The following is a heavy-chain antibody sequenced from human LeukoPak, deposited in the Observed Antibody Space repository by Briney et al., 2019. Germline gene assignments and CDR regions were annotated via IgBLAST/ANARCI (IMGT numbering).Heavy chain of an antibody. D-gene: IGHD1-14*01. CDR1: GFTFSNYG. V-gene: IGHV3-30*03. CDR2: ISYDGSNK. J-gene: IGHJ4*02. Sequence: GGSLRLSCAASGFTFSNYGMHWVRQAPGKGLEWVAVISYDGSNKYYADSVKGRFTISRDNSKNTLYLQMNSLKTEDTAVYYCTTYHGYFDYWGQGTLVTVSS. CDR3: TTYHGYFDY.